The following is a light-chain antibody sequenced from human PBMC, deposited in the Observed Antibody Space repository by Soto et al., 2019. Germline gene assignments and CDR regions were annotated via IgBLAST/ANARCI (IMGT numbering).Light chain of an antibody. Sequence: EIVLSQSPGTLSLSPGERATLSCRASQSLSNTYLAWYQQKPGQAPRLLIYSASNRATGIPDRFSGSGSGTDFTLTISSLEPEDFAVYYCQQYGSSPLTCGGGTKVEIK. J-gene: IGKJ4*01. CDR1: QSLSNTY. V-gene: IGKV3-20*01. CDR2: SAS. CDR3: QQYGSSPLT.